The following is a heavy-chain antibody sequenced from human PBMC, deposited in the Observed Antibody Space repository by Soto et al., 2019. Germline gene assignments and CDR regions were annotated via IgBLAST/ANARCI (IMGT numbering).Heavy chain of an antibody. J-gene: IGHJ4*02. Sequence: SVKVSCKASGVTFSSYAISWVRQAPGQGLEWMGGIIPIFGTANYAQKFQGRVTITADESTSTAYMELSSLRSEDTAAYYCARDRQGYYFDYWGQGTLVTVSS. CDR3: ARDRQGYYFDY. CDR2: IIPIFGTA. V-gene: IGHV1-69*13. CDR1: GVTFSSYA.